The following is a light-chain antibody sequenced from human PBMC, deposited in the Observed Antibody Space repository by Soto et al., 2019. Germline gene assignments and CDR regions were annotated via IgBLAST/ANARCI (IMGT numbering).Light chain of an antibody. CDR1: HDIKSS. V-gene: IGKV1-27*01. CDR3: QAYDSGPLT. Sequence: DIQMTQSPPSLSASVGDRVTITCRASHDIKSSLAWYQQRAGKVPKLLIFTASTLESGVPSRFSGGGSGTEFTLTISSLQPEDVAIYYCQAYDSGPLTFGGGTEVQI. J-gene: IGKJ4*01. CDR2: TAS.